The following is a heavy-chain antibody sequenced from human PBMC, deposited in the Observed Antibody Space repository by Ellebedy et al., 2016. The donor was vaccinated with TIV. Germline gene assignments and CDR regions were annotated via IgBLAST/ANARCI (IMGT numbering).Heavy chain of an antibody. CDR1: GFTFSSYS. V-gene: IGHV3-21*01. CDR2: ISSSSSYI. J-gene: IGHJ6*02. D-gene: IGHD6-19*01. Sequence: GESLKISXAASGFTFSSYSMDWVRQAPGKGLEWVSSISSSSSYIYYADSVKGRFTISRDNAKNSLYLQMNSLRAEDTAVYYCARGVRQWLVWYYGMDVWGQGTTVTVSS. CDR3: ARGVRQWLVWYYGMDV.